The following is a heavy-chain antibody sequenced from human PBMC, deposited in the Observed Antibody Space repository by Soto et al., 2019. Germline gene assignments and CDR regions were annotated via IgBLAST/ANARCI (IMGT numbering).Heavy chain of an antibody. CDR1: GGSISNSY. CDR3: ARHSPPFFYGSGPWDV. J-gene: IGHJ6*02. D-gene: IGHD3-10*01. V-gene: IGHV4-59*08. Sequence: QVQLQESGPGLVRPSETLSLTCTVSGGSISNSYWSWIRQSPGKGLEWIGYIYSNGNTNYNPSLKSRLTISLDPSKNQFSLKLSSLSAADTAVYYCARHSPPFFYGSGPWDVWGQGTTVTVSS. CDR2: IYSNGNT.